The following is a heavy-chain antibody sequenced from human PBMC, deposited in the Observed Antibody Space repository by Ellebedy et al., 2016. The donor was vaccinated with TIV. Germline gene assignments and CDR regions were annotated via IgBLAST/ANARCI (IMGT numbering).Heavy chain of an antibody. CDR1: GGSISSYY. V-gene: IGHV4-59*08. D-gene: IGHD5-18*01. CDR2: IYYSGST. Sequence: MPSETLSLTCTVSGGSISSYYWSWIRQPPGKGLEWIGYIYYSGSTNYNPSLKSRVTISVDTSKNQFSLKLSSVTAADTAVYYRATGINSYGNYWGQGTLVTVSS. J-gene: IGHJ4*02. CDR3: ATGINSYGNY.